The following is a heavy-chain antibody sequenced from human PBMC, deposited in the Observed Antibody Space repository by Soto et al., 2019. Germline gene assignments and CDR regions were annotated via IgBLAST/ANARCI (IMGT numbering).Heavy chain of an antibody. CDR3: ARDRKPSRYGGLDF. J-gene: IGHJ4*02. V-gene: IGHV3-11*01. D-gene: IGHD2-2*01. CDR1: GFTFSDHY. CDR2: ISDTTTTI. Sequence: QVHLVQSGGGLVKPGGSLTLSCAASGFTFSDHYMSWLRKAPGKGLEWISYISDTTTTIYYADSVKGRFTISRDNAKNSRYLQMNSLRAEDTAVYYCARDRKPSRYGGLDFWGQGAQVTVSS.